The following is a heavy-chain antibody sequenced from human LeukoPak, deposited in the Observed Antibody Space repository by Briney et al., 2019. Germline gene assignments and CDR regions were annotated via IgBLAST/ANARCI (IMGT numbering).Heavy chain of an antibody. V-gene: IGHV3-48*02. J-gene: IGHJ4*02. Sequence: GGSLRLSCAASGFTFSGYAMNWVRQAPGKGLEWVSHIYSSDTTYADSVKGRFTISRDNAKNSLYLQMNSLRDEDTAVYYCAKGRVYDSGGYHTWGQGTLVTVSS. CDR1: GFTFSGYA. CDR3: AKGRVYDSGGYHT. D-gene: IGHD3-22*01. CDR2: IYSSDTT.